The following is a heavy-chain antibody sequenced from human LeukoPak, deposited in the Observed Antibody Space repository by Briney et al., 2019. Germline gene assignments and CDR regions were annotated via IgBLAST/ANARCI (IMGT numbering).Heavy chain of an antibody. D-gene: IGHD3-9*01. V-gene: IGHV3-7*03. J-gene: IGHJ3*02. CDR1: GFSFSNYW. Sequence: GGSLRLSCAASGFSFSNYWMNWVRQAPGKGLEWVTNIKPDGSEKYYVDSVKGRFTISRDNAKNSLFLQMDSLRAEDTAVYYCAKVGMDFFDWPTDAFDIWGQGTMVTVSS. CDR3: AKVGMDFFDWPTDAFDI. CDR2: IKPDGSEK.